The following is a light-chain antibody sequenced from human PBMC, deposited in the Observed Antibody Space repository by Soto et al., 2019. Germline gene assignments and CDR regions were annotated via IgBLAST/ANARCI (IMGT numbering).Light chain of an antibody. J-gene: IGKJ2*01. CDR3: QQRSNWPRYT. Sequence: EIVLTQSPATLSLSPGERATLSCRASQSVSSYLAWYQQKPGQAPRLVIHDASNRADGIPARFSGSGSGTDFTLTISSLEPEDFAVYYCQQRSNWPRYTFGQGTKLEIK. CDR2: DAS. V-gene: IGKV3-11*01. CDR1: QSVSSY.